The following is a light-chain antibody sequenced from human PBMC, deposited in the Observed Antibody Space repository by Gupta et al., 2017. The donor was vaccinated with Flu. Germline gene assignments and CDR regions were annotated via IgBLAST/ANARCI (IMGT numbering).Light chain of an antibody. V-gene: IGKV1-5*03. J-gene: IGKJ1*01. CDR1: QSISSW. CDR3: QHENNSSRT. CDR2: KAS. Sequence: DIQMTQSPSTLSASIGDRVTITCRASQSISSWLAWYQQKPGKAPKLLIYKASTLESGVPSRFSGSGSGTEFTLTISSLQPDDFANYYCQHENNSSRTFGQGTKVEIK.